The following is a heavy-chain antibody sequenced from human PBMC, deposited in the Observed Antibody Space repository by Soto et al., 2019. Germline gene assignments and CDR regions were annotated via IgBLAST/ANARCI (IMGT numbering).Heavy chain of an antibody. Sequence: QVQLVQSGAEVKKPGASVKVSCKASGYTFTSYAMHWVRQAPGQRLEWMGWINAGNGNTKYSQKFQGRVTITRDTSASTAYMELSRLRSEDTAVYYCARRPRYCSGGSCDSDADYFDYWGQGTLVTVSS. J-gene: IGHJ4*02. CDR2: INAGNGNT. V-gene: IGHV1-3*01. D-gene: IGHD2-15*01. CDR3: ARRPRYCSGGSCDSDADYFDY. CDR1: GYTFTSYA.